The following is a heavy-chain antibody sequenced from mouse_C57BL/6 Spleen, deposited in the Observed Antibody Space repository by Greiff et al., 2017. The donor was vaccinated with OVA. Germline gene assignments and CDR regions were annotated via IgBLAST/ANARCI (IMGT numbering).Heavy chain of an antibody. Sequence: VQLQQPGAELVMPGASVKLSCKASGYTFTSYWMHWVKQRPGQGLEWIGEIDPSDSYTNYNQKFKGKSTLTVDKSSSTAYMQLSSLTSEDSAVYYCARAQALDYWGQGTTLTVSS. V-gene: IGHV1-69*01. CDR1: GYTFTSYW. CDR3: ARAQALDY. J-gene: IGHJ2*01. D-gene: IGHD3-2*02. CDR2: IDPSDSYT.